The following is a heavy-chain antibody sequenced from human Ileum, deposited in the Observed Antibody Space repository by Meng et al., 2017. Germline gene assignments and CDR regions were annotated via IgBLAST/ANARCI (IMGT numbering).Heavy chain of an antibody. J-gene: IGHJ5*02. D-gene: IGHD1-20*01. V-gene: IGHV1-2*06. CDR1: GYTFTGDH. CDR3: AIITAGGA. Sequence: QVHLVQSGAEVKKPGASVKVSCKASGYTFTGDHMHWVRQAPGQGLEWMGRIKPNSGGKNYGKKVQGRVTMTRDTSISTGYMELSRLRSDDTAVYYCAIITAGGAWGQGTLVTVSS. CDR2: IKPNSGGK.